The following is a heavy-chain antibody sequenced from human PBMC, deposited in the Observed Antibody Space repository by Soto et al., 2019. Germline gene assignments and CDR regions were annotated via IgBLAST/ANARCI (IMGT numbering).Heavy chain of an antibody. Sequence: GGSLRLSCAVSGSTFSNAWMNWVRQAPGKGLEWVGRIKSITDGGTTDYVAPVKGRFIISRDDSKNTLFLQMNSLKTEDTAVYYCATDSFPSSPRSFGLGVWGQGTTVTVSS. CDR2: IKSITDGGTT. CDR1: GSTFSNAW. CDR3: ATDSFPSSPRSFGLGV. V-gene: IGHV3-15*01. D-gene: IGHD3-10*01. J-gene: IGHJ6*02.